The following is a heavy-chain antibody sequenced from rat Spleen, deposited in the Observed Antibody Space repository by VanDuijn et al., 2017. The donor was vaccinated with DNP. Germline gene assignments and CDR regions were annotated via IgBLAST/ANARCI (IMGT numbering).Heavy chain of an antibody. CDR3: ARHRTIMPYYYAMDA. V-gene: IGHV5-17*01. CDR1: GLTFSDYA. Sequence: EVQLVESGGGLVQPGRSLKLSCAASGLTFSDYAMAWVRQAPKKGLEWVATIIHDGRSTYYRDSVKGRFTISRDNAKSTLYLQMDSLRSEDTATYYCARHRTIMPYYYAMDAWGQGASVTVSS. J-gene: IGHJ4*01. CDR2: IIHDGRST. D-gene: IGHD1-12*01.